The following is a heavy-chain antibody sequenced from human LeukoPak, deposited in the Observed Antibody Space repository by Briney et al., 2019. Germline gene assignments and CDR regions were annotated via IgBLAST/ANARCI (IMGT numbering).Heavy chain of an antibody. V-gene: IGHV3-21*01. CDR3: ARHTSSYYDILTGYSPGGYWYFDL. CDR1: GFTFSSYS. J-gene: IGHJ2*01. Sequence: GGSLRLSCAASGFTFSSYSMNWVRQAPGKGLEWVSSISSSSSYIYYADSVKGRFTISRDNAKNSLYLQMNSLRAEDTAVYYCARHTSSYYDILTGYSPGGYWYFDLWGRGTLVTVSS. CDR2: ISSSSSYI. D-gene: IGHD3-9*01.